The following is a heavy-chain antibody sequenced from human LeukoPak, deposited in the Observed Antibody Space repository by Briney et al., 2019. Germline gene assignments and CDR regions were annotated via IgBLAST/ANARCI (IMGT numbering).Heavy chain of an antibody. V-gene: IGHV4-59*01. CDR3: ARLTYSSTLSFDH. CDR1: GGSISTYY. J-gene: IGHJ4*02. D-gene: IGHD6-13*01. CDR2: IYYSGRT. Sequence: SEPLSLTCTVSGGSISTYYWSWLRQPPGKGLEWIGYIYYSGRTNYNPSLKSRVTISVDTSKNQFSLKLSSVTAADTAVYYCARLTYSSTLSFDHWGQGTLVSVSS.